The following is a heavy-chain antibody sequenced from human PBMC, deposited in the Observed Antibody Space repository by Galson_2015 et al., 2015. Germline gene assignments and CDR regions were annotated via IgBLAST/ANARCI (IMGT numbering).Heavy chain of an antibody. J-gene: IGHJ4*02. CDR1: GFSLSTSGVG. D-gene: IGHD6-19*01. V-gene: IGHV2-5*02. Sequence: PALVKPTQPLTLTCTFSGFSLSTSGVGVGWIRQPPGEALEWLALIYWDDDKRYSPSLKSRLTITKDTSKNKVVLTMTNMDPVDTATYYCAHIVIDVQWLVSIDYWGQGTLVTVSS. CDR2: IYWDDDK. CDR3: AHIVIDVQWLVSIDY.